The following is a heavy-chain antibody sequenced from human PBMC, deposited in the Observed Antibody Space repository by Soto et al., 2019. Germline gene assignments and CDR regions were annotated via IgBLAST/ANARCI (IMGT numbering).Heavy chain of an antibody. CDR2: IYHSGST. Sequence: SETLSLTCAVSGGSISSSNWRRWARQPPGKGLEGIGEIYHSGSTNHNPSLKSRVTISVDKSKNQFSLKLSSVTAADTAVYYCARGEEEGYCSGGSCYGAFDIWGQGTMVT. V-gene: IGHV4-4*02. CDR3: ARGEEEGYCSGGSCYGAFDI. J-gene: IGHJ3*02. CDR1: GGSISSSNW. D-gene: IGHD2-15*01.